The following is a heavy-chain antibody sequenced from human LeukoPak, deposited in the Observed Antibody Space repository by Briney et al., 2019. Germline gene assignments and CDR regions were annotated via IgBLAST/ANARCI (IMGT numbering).Heavy chain of an antibody. CDR1: GFSFTNVW. V-gene: IGHV3-15*07. CDR3: TTGVDYGGGY. Sequence: GGSLRLSCAVSGFSFTNVWMNWVRQAPGKGLEWVGRIKNKDEGEKTDYAAPVKGRFTISRDDSKATLFLQMNSLKMEDTAIYYCTTGVDYGGGYWGQGTLVSVSS. J-gene: IGHJ4*02. CDR2: IKNKDEGEKT. D-gene: IGHD3-16*01.